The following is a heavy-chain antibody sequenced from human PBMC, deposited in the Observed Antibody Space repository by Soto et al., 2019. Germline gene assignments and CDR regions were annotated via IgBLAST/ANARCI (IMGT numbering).Heavy chain of an antibody. D-gene: IGHD4-17*01. V-gene: IGHV2-5*02. J-gene: IGHJ4*02. CDR3: AKPYGDYGYFDC. CDR1: GFSLSTSGLG. CDR2: IYWDDDK. Sequence: QITLKESGPTLAKPTQTLTLTCTFSGFSLSTSGLGVGWIRQPPGKALEWLALIYWDDDKRYSPALKSRLTTTKDTSKNQVVLTRTNMDPVDTATYYCAKPYGDYGYFDCWGQGTLVTVSS.